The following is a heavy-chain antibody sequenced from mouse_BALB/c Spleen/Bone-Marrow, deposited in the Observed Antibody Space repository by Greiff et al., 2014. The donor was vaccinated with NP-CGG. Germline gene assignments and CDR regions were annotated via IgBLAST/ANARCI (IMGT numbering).Heavy chain of an antibody. V-gene: IGHV3-8*02. CDR2: ISYSGST. D-gene: IGHD1-1*02. J-gene: IGHJ4*01. Sequence: EVKLQESGPSLVKPSQTLSLTCSVTGDSITSGYWNWIRKFPGNKLEYMGYISYSGSTYYNPSLKSRISITRDTSKNQYYLQLNSVTTEDTATYYCARGGGGSYDYAMDYWGQGTSVTVSS. CDR3: ARGGGGSYDYAMDY. CDR1: GDSITSGY.